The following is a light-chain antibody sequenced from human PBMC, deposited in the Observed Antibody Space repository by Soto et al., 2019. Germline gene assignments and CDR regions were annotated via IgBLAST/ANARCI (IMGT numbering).Light chain of an antibody. V-gene: IGLV1-47*01. J-gene: IGLJ2*01. CDR3: AAWDDSLSGVV. Sequence: QSDLPRPPSASRTPWQMDHKSCSGSSSNIGSNYVYWYQQLPGTAPKLLIYRNNQRPSGVPDRFSGSKSGTSASLAISGLRSEDEADYYCAAWDDSLSGVVFGGGTKVTV. CDR2: RNN. CDR1: SSNIGSNY.